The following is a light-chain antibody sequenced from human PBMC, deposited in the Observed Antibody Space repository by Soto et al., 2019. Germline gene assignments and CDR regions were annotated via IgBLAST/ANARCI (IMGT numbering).Light chain of an antibody. CDR1: SSDVGAYNF. J-gene: IGLJ1*01. CDR2: EVT. Sequence: QSVLAQPASVSGSPGQSITISCTGSSSDVGAYNFVSWYQHHPGKAPKLILYEVTTRPSGVSSRFSGSKSGNTASLTISGLQADDEANYYCSSYTSSNTPYVLGTGTKVTVL. V-gene: IGLV2-14*01. CDR3: SSYTSSNTPYV.